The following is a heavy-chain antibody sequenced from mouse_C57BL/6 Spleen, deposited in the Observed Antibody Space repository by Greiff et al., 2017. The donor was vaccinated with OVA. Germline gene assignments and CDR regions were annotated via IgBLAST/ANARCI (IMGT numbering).Heavy chain of an antibody. CDR2: INPGSGGT. J-gene: IGHJ3*01. V-gene: IGHV1-54*01. CDR3: ARGGTTRAWFAY. Sequence: QVQLKQSGAELVRPGTSVKVSCKASGYAFTNYLIEWVKQRPGQGLEWIGVINPGSGGTNYNEKFKGKATLTADKSSSTAYMQLSSLTSEDSAVYFCARGGTTRAWFAYWGQGTLVTVSA. D-gene: IGHD1-1*01. CDR1: GYAFTNYL.